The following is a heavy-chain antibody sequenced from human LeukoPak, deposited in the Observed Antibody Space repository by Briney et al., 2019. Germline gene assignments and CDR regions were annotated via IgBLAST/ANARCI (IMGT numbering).Heavy chain of an antibody. CDR2: IWYDGSNK. V-gene: IGHV3-33*01. Sequence: PGGSLRLSCAASGFTFSSYGMHWVRQAPGKGLEWVAVIWYDGSNKYYADSVKGRFTISRDNSKNTLYLQMNSLRAKDTAVYYCARGTYYYGSGSYGGFDYWGQGTLVTVSS. J-gene: IGHJ4*02. CDR1: GFTFSSYG. CDR3: ARGTYYYGSGSYGGFDY. D-gene: IGHD3-10*01.